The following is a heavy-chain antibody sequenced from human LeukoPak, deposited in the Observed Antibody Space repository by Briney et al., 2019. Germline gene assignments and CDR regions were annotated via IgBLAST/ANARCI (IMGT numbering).Heavy chain of an antibody. V-gene: IGHV1-2*02. CDR3: ARASHYSGSDYFDY. CDR2: INPNSGGT. J-gene: IGHJ4*02. D-gene: IGHD1-26*01. Sequence: ASVKVSCKASGYTFTGYYMHWVRQAPGQGLEWMGWINPNSGGTNYAQKFQGRATMTRDTSISTAYMELSRLRSDDTAVYYCARASHYSGSDYFDYWGQGTLVTVSS. CDR1: GYTFTGYY.